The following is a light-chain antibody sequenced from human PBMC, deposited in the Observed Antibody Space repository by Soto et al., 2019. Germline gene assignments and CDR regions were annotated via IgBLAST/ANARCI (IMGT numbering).Light chain of an antibody. Sequence: DIVMTQSPDSRAVSLGERATINCKSSQSVLYNSDNKNYLAWYQQKGGQPPKLLIYWASTRDSGVPSRFRGSGSGADFTLTINNLQAEDVAVYYCQQYYTTLSFGGGTKVEIK. CDR1: QSVLYNSDNKNY. V-gene: IGKV4-1*01. CDR2: WAS. J-gene: IGKJ4*01. CDR3: QQYYTTLS.